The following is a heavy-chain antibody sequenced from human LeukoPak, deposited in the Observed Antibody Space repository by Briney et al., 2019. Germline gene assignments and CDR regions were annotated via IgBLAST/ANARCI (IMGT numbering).Heavy chain of an antibody. CDR3: AKDREWLITNWFDP. V-gene: IGHV3-30*18. CDR1: RFTFSSYG. CDR2: ISYDGSNK. J-gene: IGHJ5*02. Sequence: PGGSLRLSCAASRFTFSSYGMHWVRQAPGKGLEWVAVISYDGSNKYYADSVKGRFTISRDNSKNTLYLQMNSLRAEDTAVYYCAKDREWLITNWFDPWGQGTLVTVSS. D-gene: IGHD6-19*01.